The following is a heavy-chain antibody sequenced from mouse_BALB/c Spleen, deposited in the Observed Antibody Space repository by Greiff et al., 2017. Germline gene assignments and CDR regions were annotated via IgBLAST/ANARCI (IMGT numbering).Heavy chain of an antibody. J-gene: IGHJ4*01. CDR2: IWSDGST. D-gene: IGHD2-1*01. V-gene: IGHV2-6-2*01. Sequence: VKLMESGPDLVAPSQSLSITCTVSGFSLTSYGVHWVRQPPGKGLEWLVVIWSDGSTDYNAAFISRLSISKDNSKSQVFFKMNSLQADDTAIYYCARNGGNYVGAMDYWGQGTSVTVSS. CDR1: GFSLTSYG. CDR3: ARNGGNYVGAMDY.